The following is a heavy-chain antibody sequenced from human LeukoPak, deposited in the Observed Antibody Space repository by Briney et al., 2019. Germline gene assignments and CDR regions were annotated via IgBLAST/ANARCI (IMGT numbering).Heavy chain of an antibody. CDR1: GFTFSIFS. D-gene: IGHD3-3*01. J-gene: IGHJ3*02. CDR2: ISTGRSYI. CDR3: AAHYDFADAFDI. V-gene: IGHV3-21*01. Sequence: PGGSLRLSGAGSGFTFSIFSMGWVRQAPGKGLEGVSSISTGRSYIYYADSVKGRFTISRDNAKNSLYLQMNSLRAEDTAVYYCAAHYDFADAFDIWGQGTMVTVSS.